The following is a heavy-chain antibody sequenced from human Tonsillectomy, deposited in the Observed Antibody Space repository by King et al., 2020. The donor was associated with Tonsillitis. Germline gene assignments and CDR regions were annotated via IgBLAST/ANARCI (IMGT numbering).Heavy chain of an antibody. CDR2: ISESGDTP. Sequence: VQLVESGGGLVQPGGSLRLSCAASGFTFSRYAMNWVRQAPGKGLEWVSSISESGDTPDYADSVKGRFTISRDNSRNTLYLQMSTLRAEDTAVYYWAKQFLEAPWGQGALVTVSS. CDR1: GFTFSRYA. J-gene: IGHJ4*02. CDR3: AKQFLEAP. D-gene: IGHD2/OR15-2a*01. V-gene: IGHV3-23*04.